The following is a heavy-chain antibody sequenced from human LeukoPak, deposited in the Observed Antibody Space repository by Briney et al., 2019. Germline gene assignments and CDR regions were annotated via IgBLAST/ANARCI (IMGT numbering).Heavy chain of an antibody. CDR3: ARTSGDGYKSPRYFDL. CDR1: GGSFSGYY. J-gene: IGHJ2*01. CDR2: INHSGST. V-gene: IGHV4-34*01. D-gene: IGHD5-12*01. Sequence: SETLSLTCAVYGGSFSGYYWSGIRQPPGKGVEGIGEINHSGSTNYNPSLKSGVTISVDTSKKEFSLKGSAVNAADTAVYYCARTSGDGYKSPRYFDLWGRGTLVTVSS.